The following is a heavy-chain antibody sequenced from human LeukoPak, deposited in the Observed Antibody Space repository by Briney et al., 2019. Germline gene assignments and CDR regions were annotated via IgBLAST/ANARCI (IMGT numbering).Heavy chain of an antibody. V-gene: IGHV1-2*02. CDR1: GYTFTGYY. D-gene: IGHD3-22*01. J-gene: IGHJ4*02. Sequence: GASVKVSCKASGYTFTGYYMHWVRQAPGQGLEWMGWINPNSGGTNYAQKFQGRVTMTRDTSISTAYMELSRLRSDDTAVYYCARARKAYYYDSSGCECGYWGQGTLVTVSS. CDR2: INPNSGGT. CDR3: ARARKAYYYDSSGCECGY.